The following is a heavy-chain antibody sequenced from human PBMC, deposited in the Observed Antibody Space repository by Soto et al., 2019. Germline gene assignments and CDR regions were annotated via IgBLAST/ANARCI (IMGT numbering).Heavy chain of an antibody. J-gene: IGHJ5*02. CDR3: ARDHGGGYGSSPYNWFDP. CDR1: GGSISSGGYS. CDR2: IYHSGST. Sequence: TLSLTCAVSGGSISSGGYSWSWIRQPPGKGLEWIGYIYHSGSTYYNPSLKSRVTISVDRSKNQFYLKLSSVTAADTAVYYCARDHGGGYGSSPYNWFDPWGQGNLVTVSS. D-gene: IGHD3-16*01. V-gene: IGHV4-30-2*01.